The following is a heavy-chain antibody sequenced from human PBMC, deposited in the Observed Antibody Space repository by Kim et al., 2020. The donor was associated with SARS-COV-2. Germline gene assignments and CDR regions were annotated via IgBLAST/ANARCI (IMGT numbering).Heavy chain of an antibody. J-gene: IGHJ4*02. Sequence: SETLSLTCTVSGGSISSISYYWCWIRQPPGKGLEWIGIIYDSGSTYYNPSLKSRVTISVDTSKNQFSLKLSSVTAADTAEDYCARHGGTRPIFGVVIHFDYWGQGTMVTVSS. CDR2: IYDSGST. CDR1: GGSISSISYY. D-gene: IGHD3-3*01. CDR3: ARHGGTRPIFGVVIHFDY. V-gene: IGHV4-39*01.